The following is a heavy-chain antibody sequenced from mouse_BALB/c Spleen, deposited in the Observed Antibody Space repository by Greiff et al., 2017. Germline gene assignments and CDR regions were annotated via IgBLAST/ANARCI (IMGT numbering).Heavy chain of an antibody. J-gene: IGHJ4*01. CDR1: GFTFTDYY. CDR3: ASWLLRTMDD. CDR2: IRNKANGYTT. V-gene: IGHV7-3*02. D-gene: IGHD2-3*01. Sequence: EVKVVESGGGLVQPGGSLRLSCATSGFTFTDYYMSWVRQPPGKALEWLGFIRNKANGYTTEYSASVKGRFTISRDNSQSILYLQMNTLRAEDSATYYCASWLLRTMDDWGQGTSVTVSS.